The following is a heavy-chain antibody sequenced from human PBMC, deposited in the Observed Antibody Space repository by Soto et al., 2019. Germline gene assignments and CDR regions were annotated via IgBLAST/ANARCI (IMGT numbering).Heavy chain of an antibody. V-gene: IGHV1-3*01. J-gene: IGHJ6*02. CDR3: ASSYSNYALIDYYYYGMDV. CDR2: INAGNGNT. CDR1: GYTFTNSG. Sequence: ASVKVSCKASGYTFTNSGISWVRQAPGQRLEWMGWINAGNGNTKYSQKFQGRVTITRDTSASTAYMELSSLRSEDTAVYYCASSYSNYALIDYYYYGMDVWGQGTTVTVSS. D-gene: IGHD4-4*01.